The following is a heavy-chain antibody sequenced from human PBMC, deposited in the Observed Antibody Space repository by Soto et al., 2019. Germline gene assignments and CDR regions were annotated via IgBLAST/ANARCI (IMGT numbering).Heavy chain of an antibody. Sequence: QVQLQESGPGLVKPSATLSLTCTVSGGSINSYCWSWIRQPPGKGLEWIAYIFDSGNANYNPSLKSRVTISVDTSKNQFSLKLTSVTAADTAVYYCARHRRTTVAKFYFDNWGQGALVTVSS. CDR3: ARHRRTTVAKFYFDN. D-gene: IGHD4-4*01. CDR2: IFDSGNA. CDR1: GGSINSYC. J-gene: IGHJ4*02. V-gene: IGHV4-59*08.